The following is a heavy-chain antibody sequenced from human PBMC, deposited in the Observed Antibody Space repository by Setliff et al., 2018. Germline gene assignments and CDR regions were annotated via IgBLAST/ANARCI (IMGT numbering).Heavy chain of an antibody. D-gene: IGHD3-10*01. Sequence: PSETLSLTCTVSGDSISSGNYYWGLIRQPPGKGLEWVATIYYSGSTYSNPSLKSRLIISVDAPDNQFSVKLSSVTAADTAVYYCARHKSNGSGSYPSLYMDVWGKGIRVTVS. CDR3: ARHKSNGSGSYPSLYMDV. CDR1: GDSISSGNYY. V-gene: IGHV4-39*01. CDR2: IYYSGST. J-gene: IGHJ6*03.